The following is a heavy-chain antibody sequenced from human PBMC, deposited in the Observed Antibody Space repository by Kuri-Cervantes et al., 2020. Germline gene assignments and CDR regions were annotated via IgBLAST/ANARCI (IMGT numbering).Heavy chain of an antibody. CDR1: GYTFTSYG. CDR3: AREDCSGGSCYSGGELLYGMDV. Sequence: SVKVSCKASGYTFTSYGISWVRQAPGQGLEWMGRIIPILGIANYAQKFQGRVTITADKSTSTAYMELSSLRSEDTAVYYCAREDCSGGSCYSGGELLYGMDVWGQGTTVTVSS. V-gene: IGHV1-69*04. J-gene: IGHJ6*02. D-gene: IGHD2-15*01. CDR2: IIPILGIA.